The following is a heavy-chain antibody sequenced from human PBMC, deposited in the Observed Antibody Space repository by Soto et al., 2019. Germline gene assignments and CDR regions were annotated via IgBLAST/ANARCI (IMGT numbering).Heavy chain of an antibody. Sequence: QVQLVQSGAEVKKPGSSVKVSCKASGGTFSSYAISWVRQAPRQGLEWMGGIIPIFGTANYAQKFQGRVTITADESTSTAYMELSSLRSEDTAVYYCARGGVRIAVAGSLFDPWGQGTLVTVSS. D-gene: IGHD6-19*01. CDR3: ARGGVRIAVAGSLFDP. CDR1: GGTFSSYA. J-gene: IGHJ5*02. V-gene: IGHV1-69*01. CDR2: IIPIFGTA.